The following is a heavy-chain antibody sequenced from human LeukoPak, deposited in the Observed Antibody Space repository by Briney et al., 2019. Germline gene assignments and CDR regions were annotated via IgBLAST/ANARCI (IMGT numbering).Heavy chain of an antibody. CDR1: EFSFSSFW. CDR2: INQEGSEK. CDR3: ARDGGVTGYDLLDY. J-gene: IGHJ4*02. Sequence: GGSLRLSCVASEFSFSSFWMTWVRQAPGKGLEWVANINQEGSEKNYADSVKGRFIISRDNAKNSVYLQLNSLTAEDTAVHYCARDGGVTGYDLLDYWGQGTLVTVSS. D-gene: IGHD5-12*01. V-gene: IGHV3-7*01.